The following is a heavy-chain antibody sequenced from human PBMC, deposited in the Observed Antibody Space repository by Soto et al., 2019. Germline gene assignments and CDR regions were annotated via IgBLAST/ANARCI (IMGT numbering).Heavy chain of an antibody. Sequence: SETLSLTCAVSGGSISSSNWWSWVRQPPGKGLEWIGEIYHSGSTNYNPSLKSRVTISVDKSKNQFSLKLSPVTAADTAVYYCARVGYCSGGSCYTDLYYGMDVWGQGTTVTVSS. J-gene: IGHJ6*02. CDR3: ARVGYCSGGSCYTDLYYGMDV. CDR1: GGSISSSNW. V-gene: IGHV4-4*02. D-gene: IGHD2-15*01. CDR2: IYHSGST.